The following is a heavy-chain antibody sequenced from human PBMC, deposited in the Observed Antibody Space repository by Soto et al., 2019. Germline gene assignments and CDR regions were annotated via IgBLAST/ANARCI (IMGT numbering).Heavy chain of an antibody. J-gene: IGHJ4*02. CDR3: AKEDLIAARGYFDY. Sequence: GGSLRLSCAASGFTFSSYAMTWVRQAPGKGLEWVSAISSSGGSTYYADSVKGRFTISRDNSKNTLYLQVNRLRAEDTAVYYCAKEDLIAARGYFDYWGQGTLVTVSS. CDR1: GFTFSSYA. D-gene: IGHD6-6*01. V-gene: IGHV3-23*01. CDR2: ISSSGGST.